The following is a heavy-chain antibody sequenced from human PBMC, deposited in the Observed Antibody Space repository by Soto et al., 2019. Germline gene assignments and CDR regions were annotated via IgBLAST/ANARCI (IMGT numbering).Heavy chain of an antibody. CDR1: GFPFSSYG. J-gene: IGHJ4*02. CDR3: VGGQYYFDY. CDR2: ISYDGSNK. V-gene: IGHV3-30*03. D-gene: IGHD3-10*01. Sequence: QVQLVESGGGVVQPGRSLRLSCAASGFPFSSYGMHWVREAPGKGLEWVAVISYDGSNKYYADSVKGRFTISRDNSASTLYLLMSSLSPEDTALYYCVGGQYYFDYRGEGTLVTVSP.